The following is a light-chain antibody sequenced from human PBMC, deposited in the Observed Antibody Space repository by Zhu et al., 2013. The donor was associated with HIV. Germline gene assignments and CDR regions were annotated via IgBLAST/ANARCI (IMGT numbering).Light chain of an antibody. Sequence: EILMTQSPATLSVSPGERVTLSCRASQNVNNKLAWYQQKPGQAPRLLIFGASTRATGIPARFSGSGSGTEFTLIISSLQSEDFAVYYCQQYNTWPPWAFGQGTKVEI. J-gene: IGKJ1*01. V-gene: IGKV3-15*01. CDR2: GAS. CDR1: QNVNNK. CDR3: QQYNTWPPWA.